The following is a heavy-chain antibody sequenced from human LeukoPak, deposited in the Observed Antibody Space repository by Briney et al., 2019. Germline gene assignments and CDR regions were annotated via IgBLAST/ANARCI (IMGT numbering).Heavy chain of an antibody. CDR1: GGSISSYY. J-gene: IGHJ4*02. V-gene: IGHV4-59*01. D-gene: IGHD3-10*02. CDR3: ATYHFRGDTHYSDY. Sequence: PSETLSLTRTVSGGSISSYYWSWIRQPPGKGLEWIAYIYYSGSTNYNPSLQSRVTISVDTSNNQFSLKLSSVTAADTAVYYCATYHFRGDTHYSDYWGQGILVTVSS. CDR2: IYYSGST.